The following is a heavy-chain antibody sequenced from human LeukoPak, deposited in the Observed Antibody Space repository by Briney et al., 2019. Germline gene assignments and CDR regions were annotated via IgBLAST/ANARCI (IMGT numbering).Heavy chain of an antibody. CDR1: GGSFSDYD. Sequence: SETLSLTCAVYGGSFSDYDWSWIRQPPGKGLEWIGEINHRGSTNYNPSLKSRVTISLDTSKNQFSLKLGSVTAADTAVYYCARGLVIRQDDAFDIWGHGTMVTVSS. CDR2: INHRGST. J-gene: IGHJ3*02. CDR3: ARGLVIRQDDAFDI. D-gene: IGHD3-9*01. V-gene: IGHV4-34*01.